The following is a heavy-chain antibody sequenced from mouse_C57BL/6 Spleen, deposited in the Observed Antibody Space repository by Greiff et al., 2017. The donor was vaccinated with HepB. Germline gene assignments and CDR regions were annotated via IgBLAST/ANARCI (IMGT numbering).Heavy chain of an antibody. CDR3: ARSLNYFAFDD. Sequence: VQLQQSGAELARPGASVKMSCKASGYTFTSYTMHWVKQRPGQGLEWIGYINPSSGYTKYNQKFKDKATLTADKSSSTAYMQLSSLTSEDSAVYYCARSLNYFAFDDWGQGTTLTVSS. J-gene: IGHJ2*01. V-gene: IGHV1-4*01. CDR2: INPSSGYT. CDR1: GYTFTSYT. D-gene: IGHD1-1*01.